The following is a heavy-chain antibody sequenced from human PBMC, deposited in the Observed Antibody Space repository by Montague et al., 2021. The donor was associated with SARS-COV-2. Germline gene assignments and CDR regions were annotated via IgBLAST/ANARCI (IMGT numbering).Heavy chain of an antibody. CDR2: IFSGVNRS. CDR3: ARAKWGSTWYFDL. Sequence: SLRLSCAASGFTFSTYVMTWVRQAPGKGLEWVSLIFSGVNRSYSGASVKGRFTISRDNSKNTLDLQMNTLQGDDTAVYYCARAKWGSTWYFDLWGRGTLVTVSS. CDR1: GFTFSTYV. V-gene: IGHV3-23*03. D-gene: IGHD1-26*01. J-gene: IGHJ2*01.